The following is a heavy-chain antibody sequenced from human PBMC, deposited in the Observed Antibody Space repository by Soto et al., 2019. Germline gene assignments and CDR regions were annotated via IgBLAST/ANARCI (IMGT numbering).Heavy chain of an antibody. D-gene: IGHD3-16*01. J-gene: IGHJ3*02. CDR1: GFTFSSYG. CDR3: AKAGPRGGAFDI. V-gene: IGHV3-30*18. CDR2: ISYDGSNK. Sequence: QVQLVESGGGVVQPGRSLRLSCAASGFTFSSYGMHWVRQAPGKGLEWVAVISYDGSNKYYADSVKGRFTISRDNSKNTLYQEMNRLRAEDTDVYYCAKAGPRGGAFDIWGQGTMVTVSS.